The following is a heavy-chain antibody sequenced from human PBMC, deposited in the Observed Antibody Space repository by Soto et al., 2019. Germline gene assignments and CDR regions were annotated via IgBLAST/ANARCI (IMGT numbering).Heavy chain of an antibody. J-gene: IGHJ6*02. CDR1: GGPFSSYA. V-gene: IGHV1-69*01. CDR2: IIPIFGTA. CDR3: ARGHTSGGYYYYGMDV. Sequence: VKVSCSASGGPFSSYAIIWVRQAPGQGLEWMGGIIPIFGTANYAQKFQGRVTITADESTSTAYMELSSLRSEDTAVYYCARGHTSGGYYYYGMDVWGQGTTVTVS. D-gene: IGHD2-2*02.